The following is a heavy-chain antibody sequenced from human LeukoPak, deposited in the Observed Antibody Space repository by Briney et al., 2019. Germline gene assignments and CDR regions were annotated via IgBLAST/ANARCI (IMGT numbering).Heavy chain of an antibody. D-gene: IGHD3-3*01. Sequence: QSGGSLRLSCAASGLTFSNYGMSWVRQAPGKGLEWVSSLSIYSTDTYYADSVKGRFTISRDNSKSTLYLQMDSLRAEDTAVYYCARDYDFWSGYYSPTRGYFGYWGQGTLVTVSS. J-gene: IGHJ4*02. CDR2: LSIYSTDT. CDR3: ARDYDFWSGYYSPTRGYFGY. CDR1: GLTFSNYG. V-gene: IGHV3-23*01.